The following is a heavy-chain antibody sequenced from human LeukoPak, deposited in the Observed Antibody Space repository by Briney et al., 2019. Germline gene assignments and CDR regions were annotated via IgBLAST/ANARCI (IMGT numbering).Heavy chain of an antibody. CDR2: IYYSGST. Sequence: SETLSLTCTVSGGSISSGDYYWSWIRQPPGTGLEWIGYIYYSGSTYYNPSLKSRVTISVDTSKNQFSLKLSSVTAADTAVYYCARAFSDFWSGYYQSSFDHWGQGTLVTVSS. D-gene: IGHD3-3*01. J-gene: IGHJ4*02. CDR3: ARAFSDFWSGYYQSSFDH. CDR1: GGSISSGDYY. V-gene: IGHV4-30-4*01.